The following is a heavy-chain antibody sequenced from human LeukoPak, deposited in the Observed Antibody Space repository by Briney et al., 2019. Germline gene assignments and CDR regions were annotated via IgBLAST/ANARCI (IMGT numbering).Heavy chain of an antibody. J-gene: IGHJ3*02. D-gene: IGHD4-23*01. V-gene: IGHV4-59*08. Sequence: SETLSLTCTVSGGSISSYYWGWIRQPPGKGLEWIGYIYYSGSTNYNPSLKSRVTISVDTSKNQFSLKLSSVTAADTAVYYCARRKYGGREPPHDAFDIWGQGTMVTVSS. CDR1: GGSISSYY. CDR3: ARRKYGGREPPHDAFDI. CDR2: IYYSGST.